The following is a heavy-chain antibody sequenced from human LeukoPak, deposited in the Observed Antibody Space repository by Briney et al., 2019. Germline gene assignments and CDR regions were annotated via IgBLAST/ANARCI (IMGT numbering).Heavy chain of an antibody. V-gene: IGHV4-39*01. J-gene: IGHJ4*02. CDR1: GVSISSSSYY. Sequence: SETLSLTCTVSGVSISSSSYYWGWVRQPPGKGLEWIGFIYSSGSTYYNPSLKSRVTISIDPSKNQFSLILSSVTAADTAMYFCASGELRPSRYWGQGTLVIVSS. D-gene: IGHD3-3*01. CDR3: ASGELRPSRY. CDR2: IYSSGST.